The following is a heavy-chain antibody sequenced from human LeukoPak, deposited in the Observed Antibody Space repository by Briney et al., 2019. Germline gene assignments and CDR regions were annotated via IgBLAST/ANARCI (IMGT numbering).Heavy chain of an antibody. J-gene: IGHJ4*02. CDR3: AKNYGYSGYDYLDY. D-gene: IGHD5-12*01. CDR2: ISGSGGST. V-gene: IGHV3-23*01. Sequence: HPGGSLRPSCAASGFTFSSYAMSWVRQAPGKGLEWVSAISGSGGSTYYADSVKGRFTISRDNSKNTLYLQMNSLRAEDTAVYYCAKNYGYSGYDYLDYWGQGTLVTVSS. CDR1: GFTFSSYA.